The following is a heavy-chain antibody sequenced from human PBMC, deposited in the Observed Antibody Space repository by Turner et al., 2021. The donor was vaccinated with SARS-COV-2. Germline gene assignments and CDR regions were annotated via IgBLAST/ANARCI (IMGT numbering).Heavy chain of an antibody. CDR3: ATGYAYCGGDCSIDY. J-gene: IGHJ4*02. V-gene: IGHV1-24*01. CDR1: GYTLTELS. D-gene: IGHD2-21*02. Sequence: QVQLVQSGAEVNKPGASVKVSCKVSGYTLTELSMHWVRQAPGKGLEWMGGFDPEDAETIYAQKFQGRVTMTEDTSADTAYMELSSLRSEDTAVYYCATGYAYCGGDCSIDYWGQGTLVTVSS. CDR2: FDPEDAET.